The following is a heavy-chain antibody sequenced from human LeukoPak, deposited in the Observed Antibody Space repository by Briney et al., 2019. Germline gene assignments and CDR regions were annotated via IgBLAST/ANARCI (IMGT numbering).Heavy chain of an antibody. D-gene: IGHD1-20*01. V-gene: IGHV3-74*01. CDR3: ARDVTDLDY. J-gene: IGHJ4*02. CDR2: INSDESTT. CDR1: GFTFSGYW. Sequence: GGSLRLSCVASGFTFSGYWMHWVRQAPGKELVWVSRINSDESTTTYADSVKGRFTISRDNAKNTLYLQMNSLRAEDTAVYYCARDVTDLDYWGQGTLVTVSS.